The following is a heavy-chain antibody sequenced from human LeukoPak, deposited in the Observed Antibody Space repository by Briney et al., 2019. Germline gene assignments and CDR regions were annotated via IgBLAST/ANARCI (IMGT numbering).Heavy chain of an antibody. D-gene: IGHD5-18*01. CDR3: TKEGGIQLPSRYYFDY. CDR1: GFTFSSCG. V-gene: IGHV3-30*18. Sequence: PGRSLRLSCAASGFTFSSCGMHWVRQAPGKGLEWVAVISYDGSNKYYADSVKGRFTISRDNSKNTLYLQMNSLRAEDTAVYYCTKEGGIQLPSRYYFDYWGQGTLVTVSS. CDR2: ISYDGSNK. J-gene: IGHJ4*02.